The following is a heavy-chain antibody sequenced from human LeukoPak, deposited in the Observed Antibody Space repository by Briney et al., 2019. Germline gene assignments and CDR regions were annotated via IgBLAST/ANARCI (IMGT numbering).Heavy chain of an antibody. CDR2: ISSSGSTI. CDR3: AIYSSLDAFDL. J-gene: IGHJ3*01. V-gene: IGHV3-11*04. CDR1: GFTFSDYY. Sequence: GGSLRLSCAASGFTFSDYYMSWIRQAPGKGLEWVSYISSSGSTIYYADSVKGRFTISRDNAKNSLYLQMNSLRAEDTAVYYCAIYSSLDAFDLWGQGTMVTVSS. D-gene: IGHD6-13*01.